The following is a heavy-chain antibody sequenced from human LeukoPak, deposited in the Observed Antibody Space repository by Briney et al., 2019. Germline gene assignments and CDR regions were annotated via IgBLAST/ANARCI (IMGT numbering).Heavy chain of an antibody. D-gene: IGHD3-10*01. Sequence: GGSLRLSCAASGFTVSSNYMRWVRQAPGKGLEWVSVIYSGGSTYYADSVKGRFTISRDNSKNTLYLQMNSLRAEDTAVYYCARDPGSMVRGVIRGTYGMDVWGQGTTVTVSS. CDR2: IYSGGST. CDR1: GFTVSSNY. J-gene: IGHJ6*02. V-gene: IGHV3-66*01. CDR3: ARDPGSMVRGVIRGTYGMDV.